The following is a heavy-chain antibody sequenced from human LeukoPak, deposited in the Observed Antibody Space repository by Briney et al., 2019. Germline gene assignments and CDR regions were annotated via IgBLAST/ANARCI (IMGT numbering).Heavy chain of an antibody. Sequence: GGSLRLSCAASGFTSSSYWMHWVRQAPGKGLVWVSRINSDGSSTSYADSVKGRFTISRDNAKNMLYLQMNSLIAEDTAVYYCARGTWALGYCSSTSCSQYFDYWGQGTLVTVSS. CDR1: GFTSSSYW. J-gene: IGHJ4*02. D-gene: IGHD2-2*01. CDR2: INSDGSST. CDR3: ARGTWALGYCSSTSCSQYFDY. V-gene: IGHV3-74*01.